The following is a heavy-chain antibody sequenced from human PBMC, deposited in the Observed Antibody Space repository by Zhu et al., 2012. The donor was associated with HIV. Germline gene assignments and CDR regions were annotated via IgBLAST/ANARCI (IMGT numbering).Heavy chain of an antibody. D-gene: IGHD3-10*01. V-gene: IGHV4-30-4*08. CDR2: IHHSGTT. Sequence: QVQLQESGPGLVKPSQTLSLTCTVSGGSISSGDYYWSWIRLPPGKGLEWIAYIHHSGTTYYNPSLKGRLSISIDTSKNQFSLRLSSVSAADTAVYFCARADGSGTYYYYYMDVWGKGPRSPSP. J-gene: IGHJ6*03. CDR1: GGSISSGDYY. CDR3: ARADGSGTYYYYYMDV.